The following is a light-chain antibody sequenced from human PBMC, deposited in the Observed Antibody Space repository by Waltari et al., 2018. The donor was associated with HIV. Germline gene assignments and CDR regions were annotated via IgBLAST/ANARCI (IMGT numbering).Light chain of an antibody. J-gene: IGLJ2*01. CDR2: DVS. CDR3: SSYTSSYTVI. Sequence: QSALTQPASVSGSPGQSITISCSGSRRDVGGYNYVSWYHQHPGKAPKLMLYDVSDRPSVFSNRFSGSKSANTASLTISGLQTEDEADYYCSSYTSSYTVIFGGGTKLTVL. V-gene: IGLV2-14*01. CDR1: RRDVGGYNY.